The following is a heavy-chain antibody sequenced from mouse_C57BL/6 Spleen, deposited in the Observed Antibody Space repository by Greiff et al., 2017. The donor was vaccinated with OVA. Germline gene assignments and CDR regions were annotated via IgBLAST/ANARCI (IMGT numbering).Heavy chain of an antibody. J-gene: IGHJ2*01. V-gene: IGHV1-59*01. CDR3: ARAHYGSSFDD. CDR2: IDPSDSYT. Sequence: QVQLQQPGAELVRPGTSVKLSCKASGYTFTSYWMHWVKQRPGQGLEWIGVIDPSDSYTNYNQKFKGKATLTVDPSSSTAYLQLSSLTSEDSAVYYCARAHYGSSFDDWGQGTTLTVSS. D-gene: IGHD1-1*01. CDR1: GYTFTSYW.